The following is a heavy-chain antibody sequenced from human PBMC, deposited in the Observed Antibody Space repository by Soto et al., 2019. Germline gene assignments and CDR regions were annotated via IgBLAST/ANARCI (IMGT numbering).Heavy chain of an antibody. V-gene: IGHV3-30-3*01. Sequence: QVQLVESGGGVVQPGRSLRLSCAASGFTFSTYSMHWVRQAPGKGLEWVTLISYDGSNKDYADSVKGRFTISRDNSKSTLYLLMNSLRAEDTAVYYCAREGIAVTTYDYWGQGTLVTVSS. CDR2: ISYDGSNK. CDR1: GFTFSTYS. D-gene: IGHD6-19*01. CDR3: AREGIAVTTYDY. J-gene: IGHJ4*02.